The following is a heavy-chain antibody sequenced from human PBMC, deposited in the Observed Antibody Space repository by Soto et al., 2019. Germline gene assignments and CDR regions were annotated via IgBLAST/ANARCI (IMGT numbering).Heavy chain of an antibody. J-gene: IGHJ5*02. V-gene: IGHV4-30-4*01. Sequence: SETLSLTCTVSGGSISSGDYYWSWIRQPPGKGLEWIGYIYYSGSTYYNPSLKSRVTISVDTSKNQFSLKLSSVTAADTAVYYCARWIAATVSWFDPWGQGTLVTVSS. D-gene: IGHD6-6*01. CDR2: IYYSGST. CDR3: ARWIAATVSWFDP. CDR1: GGSISSGDYY.